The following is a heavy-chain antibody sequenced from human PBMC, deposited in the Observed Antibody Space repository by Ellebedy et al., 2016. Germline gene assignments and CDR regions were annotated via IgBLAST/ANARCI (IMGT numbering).Heavy chain of an antibody. J-gene: IGHJ5*02. V-gene: IGHV1-8*01. D-gene: IGHD2-2*01. CDR2: MNPKSGNT. CDR1: GDTLTSYD. Sequence: ASVKVSCKVSGDTLTSYDINWVRQATGQGLEWMGWMNPKSGNTGYAQKFQGRVTMTRNTSISTAYMELSSLRSEDTAVYDCAREIREYCSSSSCSGEAWFDPWGQGTLVIVSS. CDR3: AREIREYCSSSSCSGEAWFDP.